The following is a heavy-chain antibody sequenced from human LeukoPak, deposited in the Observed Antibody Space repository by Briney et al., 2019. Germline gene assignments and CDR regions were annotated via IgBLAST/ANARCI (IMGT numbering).Heavy chain of an antibody. CDR2: IYSGGST. Sequence: PGGSLRLSCAASGFTVSSNYMSWVRQAPGKGLEWVSVIYSGGSTYYADSVEGRFTISRDNSKNTVYLQMNSLRAEDTAVYYCARDLNYDSASWGQGTLVTVYS. CDR3: ARDLNYDSAS. CDR1: GFTVSSNY. D-gene: IGHD3-22*01. V-gene: IGHV3-53*01. J-gene: IGHJ5*02.